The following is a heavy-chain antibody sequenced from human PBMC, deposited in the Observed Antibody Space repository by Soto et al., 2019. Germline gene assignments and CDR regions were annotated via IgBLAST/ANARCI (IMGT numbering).Heavy chain of an antibody. V-gene: IGHV1-69*13. D-gene: IGHD2-15*01. CDR3: ARGNPTVVTNFDY. CDR2: IIPIFGTA. J-gene: IGHJ4*02. CDR1: GGTFSSYA. Sequence: SVKGSCKASGGTFSSYAISWLRQAPGQGLEWMGGIIPIFGTANYAQKFQGRVTITADESTSTAYMELSSLRSEDTAVYYCARGNPTVVTNFDYWGQATLVTVSS.